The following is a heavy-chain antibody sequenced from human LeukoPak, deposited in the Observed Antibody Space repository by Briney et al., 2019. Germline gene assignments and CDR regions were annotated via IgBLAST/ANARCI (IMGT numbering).Heavy chain of an antibody. J-gene: IGHJ6*01. CDR1: GGSFSGYY. V-gene: IGHV4-34*01. CDR3: AGIVVPAFYDYHGMDV. D-gene: IGHD2-2*01. Sequence: SETLSLTCAVYGGSFSGYYWSWIRQPPGKGLEWIGEINHSGSTNYNPSLKSRLTVAVDPSKNQFPLKLSPVAAADTAVYYCAGIVVPAFYDYHGMDVWGQGTTVSVSS. CDR2: INHSGST.